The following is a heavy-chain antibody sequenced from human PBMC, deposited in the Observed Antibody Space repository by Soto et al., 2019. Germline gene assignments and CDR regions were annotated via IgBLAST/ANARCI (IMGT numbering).Heavy chain of an antibody. V-gene: IGHV4-61*05. CDR3: ARAVLPATAPFDY. Sequence: PSETLSLTCTVSGDSISSSNYFWGWIRQPPGKGLEWIGYIYYSGSTNYSPSLQSRVTISVDTSKNQFSLKLSSVTAADTAVYYCARAVLPATAPFDYWGQGTLVTVSS. CDR2: IYYSGST. J-gene: IGHJ4*02. CDR1: GDSISSSNYF. D-gene: IGHD2-2*01.